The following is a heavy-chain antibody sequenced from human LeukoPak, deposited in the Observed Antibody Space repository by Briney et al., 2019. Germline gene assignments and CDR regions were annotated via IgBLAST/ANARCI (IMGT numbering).Heavy chain of an antibody. CDR1: GFTFSSYA. CDR3: ARSGQQLDFDY. V-gene: IGHV3-30*04. D-gene: IGHD6-13*01. J-gene: IGHJ4*02. Sequence: GRSLRLSCAASGFTFSSYAMHWVRQAPGKGLEWVAFIRYDGSNEYYADSVKGRFTISRDKSKNTLSLQMNGLRVEDTAAYYCARSGQQLDFDYWGQGTLVTVSS. CDR2: IRYDGSNE.